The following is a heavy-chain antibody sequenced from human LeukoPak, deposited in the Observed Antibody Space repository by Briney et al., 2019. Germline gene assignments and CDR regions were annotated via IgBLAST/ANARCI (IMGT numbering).Heavy chain of an antibody. CDR2: ISNDGKNK. D-gene: IGHD6-19*01. J-gene: IGHJ4*02. Sequence: LSLTCAVYGGSFSGHYWNWIRQAPGKGLEWVAAISNDGKNKFYADSVKGRFTISRDYPKNTVNLQMNSLRAEDTALYYCAKGGGSSGRSYYFDYWGQGSLVTVSS. V-gene: IGHV3-30-3*02. CDR3: AKGGGSSGRSYYFDY. CDR1: GGSFSGHY.